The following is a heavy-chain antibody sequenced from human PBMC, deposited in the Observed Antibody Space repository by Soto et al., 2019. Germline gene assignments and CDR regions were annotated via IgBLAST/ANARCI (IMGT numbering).Heavy chain of an antibody. CDR1: GYTFTGYY. D-gene: IGHD6-6*01. CDR2: INPNSGGT. V-gene: IGHV1-2*04. CDR3: ARAPRDSSSYDFDY. J-gene: IGHJ4*02. Sequence: ASVKVSCKASGYTFTGYYMHWVRQAPGQGLEWMGWINPNSGGTNYAQKFQGWVTMTRDTSISTAYMELSRLRSDDTAVYYLARAPRDSSSYDFDYWGQGTPVTVSS.